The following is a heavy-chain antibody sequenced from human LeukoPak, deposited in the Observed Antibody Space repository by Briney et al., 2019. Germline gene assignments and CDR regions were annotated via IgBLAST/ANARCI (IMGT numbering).Heavy chain of an antibody. J-gene: IGHJ4*02. D-gene: IGHD3-10*01. V-gene: IGHV3-9*01. CDR1: GFTFDDYA. Sequence: PGRSLRLSCVASGFTFDDYAMHWVRQAPGKGLEWVSGISWNSGSIGYADSVKGRFTISRDNAKNSLYLQMNSLRAEDTAVYYCAKDRAGLGSLRGVIGHWGQGTLVTVSS. CDR2: ISWNSGSI. CDR3: AKDRAGLGSLRGVIGH.